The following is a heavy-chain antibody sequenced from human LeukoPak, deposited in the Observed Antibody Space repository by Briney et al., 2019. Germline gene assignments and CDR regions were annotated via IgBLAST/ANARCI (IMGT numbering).Heavy chain of an antibody. CDR2: IYSGGST. D-gene: IGHD6-19*01. CDR1: GFTVSSNY. Sequence: PGGSLRLSCAASGFTVSSNYMSWVRQAPGKGLEWVSVIYSGGSTYYADSVKGRFTISRDNSKNTLYLQMNSLRAEDTAVYYCARVDSSPYSSGWYSLDYWGQGTLVTVSS. J-gene: IGHJ4*02. CDR3: ARVDSSPYSSGWYSLDY. V-gene: IGHV3-53*01.